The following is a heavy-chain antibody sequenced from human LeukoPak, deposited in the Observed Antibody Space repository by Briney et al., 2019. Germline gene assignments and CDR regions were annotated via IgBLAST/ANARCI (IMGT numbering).Heavy chain of an antibody. V-gene: IGHV3-48*04. D-gene: IGHD3-3*01. CDR2: IGSNISAM. CDR3: ARRVVTYISNYYYYYMDV. J-gene: IGHJ6*03. CDR1: GFTFSDYS. Sequence: PGGSLRLSCAASGFTFSDYSMNWVRQAPGKGLEWVSYIGSNISAMYYADSVRGRFTISRDNAKNSLYLQMSSLRAEDTAVYYCARRVVTYISNYYYYYMDVWGKGTTVTVSS.